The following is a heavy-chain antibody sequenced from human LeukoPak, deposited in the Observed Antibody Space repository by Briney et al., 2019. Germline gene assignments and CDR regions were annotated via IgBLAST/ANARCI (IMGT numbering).Heavy chain of an antibody. D-gene: IGHD1-26*01. Sequence: GRSLRLSCAASGFTFSSYAMHWVRQAPGKGLEWVAVISYDGSNKYYADSVKGRFTISRDNSKNTLYLQMNSLRAEDTAVYYCAKDGVGATNDYWGQGTLVTVSS. CDR1: GFTFSSYA. CDR3: AKDGVGATNDY. CDR2: ISYDGSNK. V-gene: IGHV3-30-3*01. J-gene: IGHJ4*02.